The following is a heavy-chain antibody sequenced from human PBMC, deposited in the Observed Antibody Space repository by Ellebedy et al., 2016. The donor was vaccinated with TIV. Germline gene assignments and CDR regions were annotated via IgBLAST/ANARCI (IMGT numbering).Heavy chain of an antibody. V-gene: IGHV3-23*01. CDR2: ISTTDGT. CDR3: ATQLWNTEY. Sequence: PGGSLRLSCEASESTFSRYGMSWVRQAPGKGLEWVSSISTTDGTHYADSVKSRFTIPRDNPKNTLYLQMNSLRVEDTAVYYCATQLWNTEYWGQGTLVIVSS. CDR1: ESTFSRYG. J-gene: IGHJ4*02. D-gene: IGHD5-24*01.